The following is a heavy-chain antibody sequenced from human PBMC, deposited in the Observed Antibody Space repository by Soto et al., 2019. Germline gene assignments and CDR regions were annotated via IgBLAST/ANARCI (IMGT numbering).Heavy chain of an antibody. V-gene: IGHV1-46*01. CDR3: ARIKDGYNLDY. Sequence: GASVKVSCKASGYTFTSYYMHWVRQAPGQGLEWMGIINPSGGSTSYAQKFQGRVTMTTDTSTSTAYMELRSLRSDDTAVYYCARIKDGYNLDYWGQGTLVTVSS. J-gene: IGHJ4*02. CDR2: INPSGGST. CDR1: GYTFTSYY. D-gene: IGHD5-12*01.